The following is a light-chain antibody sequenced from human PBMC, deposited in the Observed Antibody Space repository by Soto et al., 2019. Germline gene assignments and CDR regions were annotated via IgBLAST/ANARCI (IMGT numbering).Light chain of an antibody. CDR1: SRDVGAYNL. CDR3: SSFSSRNALV. J-gene: IGLJ2*01. Sequence: QSVLAQPASVSGSPGQSITISCSGTSRDVGAYNLVPWYQQFPGKGPKLLIYEVRHRPSGVSYRFSGSKSGNTASLTISSLLPEDEAVYFCSSFSSRNALVFGGGTKVTVL. V-gene: IGLV2-14*01. CDR2: EVR.